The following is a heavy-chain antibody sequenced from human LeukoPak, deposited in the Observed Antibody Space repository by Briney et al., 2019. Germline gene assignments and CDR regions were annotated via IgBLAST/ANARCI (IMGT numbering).Heavy chain of an antibody. CDR3: ARGRSRTTVTTFGY. Sequence: PSETLSLTCAVYGGSFSGYYWSWIRQPPGKGLEWIGEINHSGSTNYNPSLKSRVTISVDTSKNQFSLKLSSVTAADTAVYYCARGRSRTTVTTFGYWGQGTLVTVSS. CDR1: GGSFSGYY. J-gene: IGHJ4*02. D-gene: IGHD4-17*01. V-gene: IGHV4-34*01. CDR2: INHSGST.